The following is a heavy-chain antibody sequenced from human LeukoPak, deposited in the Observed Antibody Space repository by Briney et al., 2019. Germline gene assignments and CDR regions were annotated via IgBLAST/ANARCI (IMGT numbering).Heavy chain of an antibody. Sequence: SETLSLTCAVYGGSFSGYYWSWIRQPPGKGLEWIGEINHSGSTNYNPSLKSRVTISVGTSKNQFSLMLNSVTAADTAVYYCARESRRIAAAGPSYYMDVWGRGTTVTVSS. D-gene: IGHD6-13*01. V-gene: IGHV4-34*01. CDR3: ARESRRIAAAGPSYYMDV. CDR1: GGSFSGYY. J-gene: IGHJ6*03. CDR2: INHSGST.